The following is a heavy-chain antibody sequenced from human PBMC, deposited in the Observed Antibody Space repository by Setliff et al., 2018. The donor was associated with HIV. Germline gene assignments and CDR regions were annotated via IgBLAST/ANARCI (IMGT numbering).Heavy chain of an antibody. V-gene: IGHV3-11*04. J-gene: IGHJ4*02. CDR2: VSSGNDII. CDR1: GFTFSDYY. CDR3: TRNEI. Sequence: GGSLRLSCAASGFTFSDYYMSWIRQAPGKGMEWILYVSSGNDIIYYADSVKGRFTISRDNAKSSLYLQMDSPRAEDTAVYYCTRNEIWGQGTLVTVSS. D-gene: IGHD1-1*01.